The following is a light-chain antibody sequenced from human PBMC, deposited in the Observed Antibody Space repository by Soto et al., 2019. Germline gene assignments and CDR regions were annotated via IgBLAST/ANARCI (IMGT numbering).Light chain of an antibody. CDR2: TNN. CDR1: TSNIGSNP. J-gene: IGLJ1*01. V-gene: IGLV1-44*01. CDR3: AAWDDRLNGPSYV. Sequence: QSVLTHPPWVSGTPGQTVTISCSGSTSNIGSNPVNWYQQLPGTAPRLLISTNNQRPSGVPDRFSGSRSGTSASLAISGLQSEDEADYYCAAWDDRLNGPSYVFGTGTKVTVL.